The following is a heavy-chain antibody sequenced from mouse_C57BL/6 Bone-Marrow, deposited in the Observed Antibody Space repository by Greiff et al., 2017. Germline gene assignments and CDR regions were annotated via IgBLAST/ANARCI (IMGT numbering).Heavy chain of an antibody. CDR2: ISSGGDYI. J-gene: IGHJ4*01. D-gene: IGHD2-4*01. Sequence: EVMLVESGEGLVKPGGSLKLSCAASGFTFSSYAMSWVRQTPEKRLEWVAYISSGGDYIYYADTVKGRFTISRDNARNTLYLQMSSLKSEDTAMYYCTPIYYDYGYAMDYWGQGTSVTVSS. CDR3: TPIYYDYGYAMDY. CDR1: GFTFSSYA. V-gene: IGHV5-9-1*02.